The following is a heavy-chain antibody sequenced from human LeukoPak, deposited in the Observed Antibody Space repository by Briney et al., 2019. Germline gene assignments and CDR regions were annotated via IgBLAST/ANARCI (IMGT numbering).Heavy chain of an antibody. CDR2: IYHSGST. J-gene: IGHJ4*02. V-gene: IGHV4-38-2*02. CDR1: GYSISSGCY. D-gene: IGHD3-22*01. CDR3: ARDIPYYYDSSGYFDY. Sequence: PSETLSLTCAVSGYSISSGCYWGWIRPPPGKGLEWIGSIYHSGSTYYNPSLKSRVTISVDTSKNQFSLKLSSVTAADTAVYYCARDIPYYYDSSGYFDYWGQGTLVTVSS.